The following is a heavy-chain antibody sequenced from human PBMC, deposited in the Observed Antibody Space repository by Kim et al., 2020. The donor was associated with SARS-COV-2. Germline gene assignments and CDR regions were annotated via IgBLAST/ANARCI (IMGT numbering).Heavy chain of an antibody. CDR1: GYTFTSYA. V-gene: IGHV1-3*01. CDR2: INAGNGNT. CDR3: ARVLSTTIFGVVKNYYYYNMAV. J-gene: IGHJ6*03. D-gene: IGHD3-3*01. Sequence: ASVKVSCKASGYTFTSYAMHWVRQAPGQRLEWMGWINAGNGNTKYSQKFQGRVTITRDTSASTAYMELSSLRSEDTAVYYCARVLSTTIFGVVKNYYYYNMAVWGKGTTVTVSS.